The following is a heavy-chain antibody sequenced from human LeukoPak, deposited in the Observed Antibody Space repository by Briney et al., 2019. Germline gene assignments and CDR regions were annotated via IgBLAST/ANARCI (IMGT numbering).Heavy chain of an antibody. Sequence: PSETLSLTCTVSGGSISSYYWSWIRQPPGKGLEWIGYIYYSGSTNYNPSLKSRVTISEDTSKNQFSLKLGSVTAADTAVYYCAREGCSGGSCYSWFGPWGQGTLVTVSS. CDR3: AREGCSGGSCYSWFGP. J-gene: IGHJ5*02. CDR2: IYYSGST. D-gene: IGHD2-15*01. V-gene: IGHV4-59*01. CDR1: GGSISSYY.